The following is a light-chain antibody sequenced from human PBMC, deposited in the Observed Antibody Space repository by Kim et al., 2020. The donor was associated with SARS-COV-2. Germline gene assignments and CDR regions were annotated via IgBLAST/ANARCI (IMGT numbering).Light chain of an antibody. CDR2: DNN. CDR1: SSNIGNNY. V-gene: IGLV1-51*01. Sequence: GQKVTISCSGSSSNIGNNYVSWYQQLPGTAPKLLIYDNNRRPSGMPDRFSGSKSGASATLGITGLQTGDEADYYCGTWDSSLSGVVFGGGTQLTVL. CDR3: GTWDSSLSGVV. J-gene: IGLJ2*01.